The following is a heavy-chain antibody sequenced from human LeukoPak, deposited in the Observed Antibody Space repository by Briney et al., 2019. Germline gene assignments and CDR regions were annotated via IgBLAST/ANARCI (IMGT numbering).Heavy chain of an antibody. CDR1: GFTFSSYW. CDR3: AKPRSPSYPAYDAFDI. CDR2: ISGSGGST. Sequence: GGSLRLSCAASGFTFSSYWMHWVRQAPGKGLEWVSAISGSGGSTYYADSVKGRFTISRDNSKNTLYLQMNSLRAEDTAVYYCAKPRSPSYPAYDAFDIWGQGTMVTVSS. V-gene: IGHV3-23*01. J-gene: IGHJ3*02. D-gene: IGHD1-14*01.